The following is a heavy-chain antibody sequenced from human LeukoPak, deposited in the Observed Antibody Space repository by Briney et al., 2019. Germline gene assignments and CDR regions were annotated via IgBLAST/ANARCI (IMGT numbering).Heavy chain of an antibody. CDR3: ARHPFD. V-gene: IGHV5-51*01. CDR2: IYPGGSDT. J-gene: IGHJ4*02. CDR1: GYRFTSDW. Sequence: GESLKISCKASGYRFTSDWIAWVRQMPGKGLEWMGIIYPGGSDTRYSPSFQGQVTISADESISTAYLQWSSLKASDTAIYYCARHPFDWGQGTLVTVSS.